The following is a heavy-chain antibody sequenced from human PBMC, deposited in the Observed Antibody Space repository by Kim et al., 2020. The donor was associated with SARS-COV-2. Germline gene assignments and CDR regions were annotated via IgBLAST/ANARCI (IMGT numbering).Heavy chain of an antibody. J-gene: IGHJ6*03. V-gene: IGHV1-69*02. Sequence: QKFQGRVTIIADKSTSTAYMELSSLRSEDTAVYYCARSVAYSYGYYYYMDVWGKGTTVTVSS. CDR3: ARSVAYSYGYYYYMDV. D-gene: IGHD5-18*01.